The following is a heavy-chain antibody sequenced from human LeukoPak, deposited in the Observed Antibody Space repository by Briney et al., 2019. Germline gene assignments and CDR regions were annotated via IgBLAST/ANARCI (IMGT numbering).Heavy chain of an antibody. CDR3: ARAVAVAVPVDY. D-gene: IGHD6-19*01. Sequence: GGSLRLSCEASGFTFSQYWMHWVRQAPGKGLEWVSSISSSSSYIYYADSVKGRFTISRDNAKNSLYLQMNSLRAEDTAVYYCARAVAVAVPVDYWGQGTLVTVSS. CDR1: GFTFSQYW. J-gene: IGHJ4*02. V-gene: IGHV3-21*01. CDR2: ISSSSSYI.